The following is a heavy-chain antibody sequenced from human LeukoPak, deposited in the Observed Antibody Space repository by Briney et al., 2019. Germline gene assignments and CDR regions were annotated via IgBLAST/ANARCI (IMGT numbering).Heavy chain of an antibody. Sequence: SETLSLTCTVSGGSISSYYWIWIRQPPGKGLEWIGYIYYSGSTNYNPSLKSRVTISVDTSKNQFSLKLSSVTAADTAVYYCAREVVDGGNDYWGQGTLVTVSS. J-gene: IGHJ4*02. CDR3: AREVVDGGNDY. CDR2: IYYSGST. V-gene: IGHV4-59*01. CDR1: GGSISSYY. D-gene: IGHD4-23*01.